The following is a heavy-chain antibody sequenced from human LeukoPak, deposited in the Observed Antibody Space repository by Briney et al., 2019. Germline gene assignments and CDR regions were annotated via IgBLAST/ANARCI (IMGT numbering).Heavy chain of an antibody. J-gene: IGHJ4*02. CDR1: GFTFSSYG. CDR3: AKDLAEVSYSSDDY. V-gene: IGHV3-30*18. Sequence: PGGSLRLSCAASGFTFSSYGMHWVRQAPGKGLEWVAVISYDGSNKYYADSVKGRFTISRDNSKNTLYLQMNSLRAEDTAVYYCAKDLAEVSYSSDDYWGQGTLVTVSS. D-gene: IGHD6-19*01. CDR2: ISYDGSNK.